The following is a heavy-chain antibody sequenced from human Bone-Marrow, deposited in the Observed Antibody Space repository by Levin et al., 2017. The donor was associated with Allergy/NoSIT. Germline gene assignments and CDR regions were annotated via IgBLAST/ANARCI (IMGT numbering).Heavy chain of an antibody. CDR1: GDSISTYY. D-gene: IGHD3-10*01. J-gene: IGHJ3*02. CDR3: AKIRGHAFHI. Sequence: SETLSLTCTVSGDSISTYYWSWIRQAPGKGLEWIGYIYYSGITNFNPSLKSRLSMSVDTSKNQFSLRLTSVTAADTGVYFCAKIRGHAFHIWGQGTVVTVSS. CDR2: IYYSGIT. V-gene: IGHV4-59*01.